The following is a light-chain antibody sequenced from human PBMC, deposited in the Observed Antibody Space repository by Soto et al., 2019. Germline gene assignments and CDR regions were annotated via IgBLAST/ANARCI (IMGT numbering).Light chain of an antibody. CDR2: EVS. V-gene: IGLV2-14*01. CDR1: SSDVGYYNY. Sequence: QSDLTQPASVSGSPGQSITISCTGTSSDVGYYNYVSWYQQHPGKAPKLMIYEVSNRPSGVSNRFSGSKSGNKASLTISGLQSEDEADYYCSSYRSSTNPAVFGGGNKLTVL. CDR3: SSYRSSTNPAV. J-gene: IGLJ2*01.